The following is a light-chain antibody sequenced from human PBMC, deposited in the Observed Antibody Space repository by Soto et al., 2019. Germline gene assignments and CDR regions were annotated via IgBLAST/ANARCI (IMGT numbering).Light chain of an antibody. J-gene: IGKJ4*01. Sequence: IVMTQSPATLSVSPGERATLSCRASHSLNSNLAWYQQKPGQSPRLLIYGGITRATGIPARFSGSRSGTEFTLTISSLQSEDFAVYYCQHYNDWPLTFGGGTKVDI. CDR2: GGI. CDR3: QHYNDWPLT. CDR1: HSLNSN. V-gene: IGKV3-15*01.